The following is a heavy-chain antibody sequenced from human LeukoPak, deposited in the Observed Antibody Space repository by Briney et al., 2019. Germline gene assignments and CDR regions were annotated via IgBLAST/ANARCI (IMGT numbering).Heavy chain of an antibody. Sequence: ASVKVSCKASGYTFTSYYMHWVRQAPGQGLEWMGIINPSGGSTSYAQKFQGRATMTRDTSTSTVYMELSSLRSEDTAVYYCARDQLRSDPEYYYYGMDVWGQGTTVTVSS. D-gene: IGHD1-1*01. CDR3: ARDQLRSDPEYYYYGMDV. V-gene: IGHV1-46*01. CDR2: INPSGGST. J-gene: IGHJ6*02. CDR1: GYTFTSYY.